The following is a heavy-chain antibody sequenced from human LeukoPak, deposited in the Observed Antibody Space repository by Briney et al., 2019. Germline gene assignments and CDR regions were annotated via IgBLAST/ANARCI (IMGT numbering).Heavy chain of an antibody. CDR2: ISGSGGST. J-gene: IGHJ4*02. CDR3: AKGYGSGSSRYYFDY. Sequence: PGGSLRLSCAASGFTLSSYAMSWVRQAPGKGLEWVSTISGSGGSTYYADSVKGRFTISRDNSKNTLYLQMNSLRAEDTAVYYCAKGYGSGSSRYYFDYWGQGTLVTVSS. D-gene: IGHD3-10*01. V-gene: IGHV3-23*01. CDR1: GFTLSSYA.